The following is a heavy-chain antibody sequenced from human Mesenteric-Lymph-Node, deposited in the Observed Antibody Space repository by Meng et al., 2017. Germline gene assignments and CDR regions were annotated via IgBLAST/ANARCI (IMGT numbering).Heavy chain of an antibody. CDR2: IGSSGSDK. V-gene: IGHV3-48*03. Sequence: GESLKISCAASGFTFSSFEMDWVRQAPGKGLEWLSYIGSSGSDKYYADSVKGRFTISRDNARNSLYLQMNSLRAEDTAVYYCAKGGRDPYHYAMDVWGQGATVTVSS. J-gene: IGHJ6*02. CDR1: GFTFSSFE. D-gene: IGHD1-26*01. CDR3: AKGGRDPYHYAMDV.